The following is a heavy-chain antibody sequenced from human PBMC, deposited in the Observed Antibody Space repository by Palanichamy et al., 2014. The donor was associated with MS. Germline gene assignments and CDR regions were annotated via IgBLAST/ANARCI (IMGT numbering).Heavy chain of an antibody. CDR1: GGSIRNYY. Sequence: QVQLQESGPGLVKPSETLSLICTVSGGSIRNYYWNWIRQSPGKGLEWIGYIYYSATTSYNPSLKSRITMSIDTSNNQFSLKLNSVTAADTAVYYCASWITRVRGPAPGGWFDPWGQGTLVAVSS. CDR3: ASWITRVRGPAPGGWFDP. V-gene: IGHV4-59*03. CDR2: IYYSATT. J-gene: IGHJ5*02. D-gene: IGHD3-10*01.